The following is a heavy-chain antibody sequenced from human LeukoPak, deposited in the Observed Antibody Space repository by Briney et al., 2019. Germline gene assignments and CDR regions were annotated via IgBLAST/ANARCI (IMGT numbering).Heavy chain of an antibody. CDR3: AGEAYYYGSGSPWYFDY. J-gene: IGHJ4*02. D-gene: IGHD3-10*01. Sequence: PGGSLRLSCAASGFTFSSYSMNWVRQAPGKGLEWVSYISSSSSTIYYADSVKGRFTISRDNAKNSLYLQMNSLRDEDTAVYYCAGEAYYYGSGSPWYFDYWGQGTLVTVSS. CDR2: ISSSSSTI. CDR1: GFTFSSYS. V-gene: IGHV3-48*02.